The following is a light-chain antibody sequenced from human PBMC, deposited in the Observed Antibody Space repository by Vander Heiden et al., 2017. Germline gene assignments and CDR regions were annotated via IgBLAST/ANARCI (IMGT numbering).Light chain of an antibody. CDR1: QRLSNY. J-gene: IGKJ4*01. CDR3: QKYNSDTLT. V-gene: IGKV1-27*01. CDR2: DAC. Sequence: DIQMTQSPSSLSASLGDRVTITCRASQRLSNYLAWYQQKPGKVPKLLIYDACSMQAGVPSRFSGSGCGAEFTLTISSLQPEDVATYYCQKYNSDTLTFGGGTKLEIK.